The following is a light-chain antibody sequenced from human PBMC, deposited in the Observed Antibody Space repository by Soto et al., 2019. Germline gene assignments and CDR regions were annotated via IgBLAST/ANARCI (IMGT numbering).Light chain of an antibody. J-gene: IGKJ2*01. CDR3: HQYGSSPLT. CDR1: QSVSSSL. Sequence: EIVLTQSPGTLSLSPGEGATLSCRASQSVSSSLLAWFQQKPGQAPRLLIHDVSSRATGIPDRFSGSGSGTDLTLSISRLEPEDFAVYYWHQYGSSPLTFGQGTKLEIK. CDR2: DVS. V-gene: IGKV3-20*01.